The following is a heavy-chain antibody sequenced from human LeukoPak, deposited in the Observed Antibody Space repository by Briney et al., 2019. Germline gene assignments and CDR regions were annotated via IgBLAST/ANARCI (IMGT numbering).Heavy chain of an antibody. J-gene: IGHJ4*02. Sequence: SVKVSCKASGGTFSSYAISWVRQAPGQGLEWMGGIIPIFGTANYAQKFQGRVTMTRDTSISTAYMELRSLRSDDTAVYYCARAIPGYYYDSSGYYPSLIDYWGQGTLVTVSS. CDR2: IIPIFGTA. D-gene: IGHD3-22*01. CDR1: GGTFSSYA. CDR3: ARAIPGYYYDSSGYYPSLIDY. V-gene: IGHV1-69*05.